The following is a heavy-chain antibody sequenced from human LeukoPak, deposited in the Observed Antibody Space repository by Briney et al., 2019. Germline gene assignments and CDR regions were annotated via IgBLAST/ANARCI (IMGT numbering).Heavy chain of an antibody. CDR3: ARGYYDSSGYYLIDY. D-gene: IGHD3-22*01. V-gene: IGHV3-11*06. CDR1: GFTFSGYY. CDR2: ISSSTSYT. Sequence: PGGSLRLSCAATGFTFSGYYMSWIRQAPGKGLEWVSYISSSTSYTNYADSVKGRFTISRDDAKNSLFLQMNSLRAEDTAVYYCARGYYDSSGYYLIDYWGQGTLVTVSS. J-gene: IGHJ4*02.